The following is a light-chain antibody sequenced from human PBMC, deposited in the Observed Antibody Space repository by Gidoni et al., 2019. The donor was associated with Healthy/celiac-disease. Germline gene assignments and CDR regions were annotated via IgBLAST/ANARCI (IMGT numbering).Light chain of an antibody. CDR2: GNS. J-gene: IGLJ2*01. CDR1: SSNSGAGYD. V-gene: IGLV1-40*01. Sequence: QSVLTQPPSVSGAPGQRVTIPCTGSSSNSGAGYDVHWYQQLPGTAPNLLIYGNSNRPSGVPDRFSGSKYGTSSALAITGLQAEDEADYYCQSYDSSLSGGVFGGGTKLTVL. CDR3: QSYDSSLSGGV.